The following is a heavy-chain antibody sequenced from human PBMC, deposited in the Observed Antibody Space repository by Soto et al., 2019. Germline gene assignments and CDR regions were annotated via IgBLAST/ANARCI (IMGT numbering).Heavy chain of an antibody. CDR2: VSGGGEAT. J-gene: IGHJ6*02. CDR1: GFSFSTYA. Sequence: GGSLRLSCAASGFSFSTYAMTWVRQAPGQGLEWVSSVSGGGEATSYYAESVKGRFIISRDNSENKVYLQMSSLRAEETALYYCVKDWTGKTCPCMDVWGQGTTVTVSS. CDR3: VKDWTGKTCPCMDV. V-gene: IGHV3-23*01. D-gene: IGHD2-8*02.